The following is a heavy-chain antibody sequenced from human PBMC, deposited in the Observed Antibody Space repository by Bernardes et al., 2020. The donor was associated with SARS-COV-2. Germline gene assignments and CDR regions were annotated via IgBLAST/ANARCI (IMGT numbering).Heavy chain of an antibody. V-gene: IGHV3-30*18. CDR2: ISYEGSKK. CDR1: GFTFSGYA. J-gene: IGHJ6*02. CDR3: AKVQAILWIRPQYSGMDV. Sequence: GRSLRLSCAASGFTFSGYAMSWVRQAPGKGLEWVAVISYEGSKKYYADSVEGRFTISKDNSKNTVYLQMNSLRPEDTAVYYCAKVQAILWIRPQYSGMDVWGQGTTVAVSS. D-gene: IGHD5-18*01.